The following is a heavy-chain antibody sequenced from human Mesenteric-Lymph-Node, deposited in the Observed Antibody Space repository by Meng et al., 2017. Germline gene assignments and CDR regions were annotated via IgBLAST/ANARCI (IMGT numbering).Heavy chain of an antibody. D-gene: IGHD2-2*01. CDR2: ISHSEST. CDR1: GGSVSSGSYY. CDR3: ARGYCSSTDCYWGRYYFDY. V-gene: IGHV4-61*01. J-gene: IGHJ4*02. Sequence: SETLSLTCTVSGGSVSSGSYYWSWIRQPPGKGLEWIGEISHSESTDYNPSLKSRVTISVDTSKNQFSLKLSSVTVADTAVYYCARGYCSSTDCYWGRYYFDYWGQGTLVTVSS.